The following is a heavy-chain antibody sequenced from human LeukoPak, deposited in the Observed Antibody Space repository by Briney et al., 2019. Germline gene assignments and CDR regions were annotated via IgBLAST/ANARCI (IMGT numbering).Heavy chain of an antibody. Sequence: SQTLSLTCTVSGGSISSGGYYWSWIRQHPGKGLEWIGYIYYSGSTYYNPSLKSRVTISVDTSKNQFSLKLSSVTAADTAVYYCARGIAARSYSGYWGQGTLVTVSS. CDR2: IYYSGST. V-gene: IGHV4-31*03. CDR1: GGSISSGGYY. J-gene: IGHJ4*02. D-gene: IGHD6-6*01. CDR3: ARGIAARSYSGY.